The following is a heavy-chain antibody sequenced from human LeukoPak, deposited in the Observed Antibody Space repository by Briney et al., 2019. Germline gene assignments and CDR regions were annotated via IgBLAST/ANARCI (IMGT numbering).Heavy chain of an antibody. CDR2: IKSDESAI. CDR1: GFTFSSYA. Sequence: GRSLRLSCAASGFTFSSYAMHWVRQAPGQGLEWVAMIKSDESAIYYVDSVKGRFTISRDNAKNSLYLQMNSLRAEDTAVYYCASLDTAMVRDSEYWGQGTLVTVSS. J-gene: IGHJ4*02. V-gene: IGHV3-7*01. D-gene: IGHD5-18*01. CDR3: ASLDTAMVRDSEY.